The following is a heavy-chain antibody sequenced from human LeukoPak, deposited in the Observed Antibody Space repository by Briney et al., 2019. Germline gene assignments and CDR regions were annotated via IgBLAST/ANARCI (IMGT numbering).Heavy chain of an antibody. J-gene: IGHJ4*02. CDR2: IRQDGSEK. V-gene: IGHV3-7*01. CDR3: ARLSAMVRGPEDIFYFEY. CDR1: GFIFSTYW. D-gene: IGHD3-10*01. Sequence: GGSLRLSCEPSGFIFSTYWMSWVRQAPGKGLEWVANIRQDGSEKYYADCVKGRFTMSRDMAKKSVFLQMNSLRAEDTALYYCARLSAMVRGPEDIFYFEYWGLGTLVTVSS.